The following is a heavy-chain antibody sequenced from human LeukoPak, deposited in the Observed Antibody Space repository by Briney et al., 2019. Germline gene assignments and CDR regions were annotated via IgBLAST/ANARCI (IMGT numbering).Heavy chain of an antibody. V-gene: IGHV4-4*02. J-gene: IGHJ4*02. CDR1: GGSISSSNW. D-gene: IGHD3-22*01. CDR2: IYHSGST. Sequence: SETLSLTCAVSGGSISSSNWWSWVRQPPGKGLEWIGEIYHSGSTNYNPSLKSRVTISVDKSKNQFSLKLSSVTAADTAVYYCARSRRYDSSGHQDYWGQGTLVTVSS. CDR3: ARSRRYDSSGHQDY.